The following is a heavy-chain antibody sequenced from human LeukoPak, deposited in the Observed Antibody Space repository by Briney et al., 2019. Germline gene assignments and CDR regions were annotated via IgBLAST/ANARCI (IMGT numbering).Heavy chain of an antibody. V-gene: IGHV3-30*02. CDR2: IRFDGSYE. Sequence: GGSLRLSCATSGFTFNNYGMHWVRQAPGKGLEWVTFIRFDGSYELYTDSVKGRFTISRDNSKNMLFLQMNSLRAEDTAVYYCARGGAGVYFFDYWGQGILVTVSS. CDR3: ARGGAGVYFFDY. D-gene: IGHD6-13*01. J-gene: IGHJ4*02. CDR1: GFTFNNYG.